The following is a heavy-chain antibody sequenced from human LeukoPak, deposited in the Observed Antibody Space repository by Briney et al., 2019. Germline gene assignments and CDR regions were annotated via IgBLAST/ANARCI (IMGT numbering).Heavy chain of an antibody. CDR1: GFTFTSYA. Sequence: GGSLRLSCAASGFTFTSYAMHWVRQAPGKGLEWVAVISYDGSNKYYADSVKGRFTISRDNSKNTLYLQMNSLRAEDTAVYYCAKATVRGGNYYYYGMDVWGQGTTVTVSS. CDR3: AKATVRGGNYYYYGMDV. V-gene: IGHV3-30-3*01. J-gene: IGHJ6*02. CDR2: ISYDGSNK. D-gene: IGHD3-10*01.